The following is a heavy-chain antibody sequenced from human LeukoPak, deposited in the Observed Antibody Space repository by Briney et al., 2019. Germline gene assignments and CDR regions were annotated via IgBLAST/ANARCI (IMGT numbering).Heavy chain of an antibody. Sequence: ASVKVSCKASGGTFSSYAINWVRQATGQGLEWMGWMNPNSGNTGYAQKFQGRVTITRNTSISTAYMELSSLTSEDTAVYYCARQMVIGSSDDAFDIWGQGTMVTVSS. CDR2: MNPNSGNT. J-gene: IGHJ3*02. V-gene: IGHV1-8*03. D-gene: IGHD6-6*01. CDR3: ARQMVIGSSDDAFDI. CDR1: GGTFSSYA.